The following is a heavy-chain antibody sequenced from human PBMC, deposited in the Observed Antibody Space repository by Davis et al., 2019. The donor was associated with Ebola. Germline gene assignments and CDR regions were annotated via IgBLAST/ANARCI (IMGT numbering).Heavy chain of an antibody. D-gene: IGHD6-6*01. CDR1: GGSISSRNYY. V-gene: IGHV4-39*07. CDR3: ARLSMAPRQPLFDY. J-gene: IGHJ4*02. Sequence: PSETLSPTCTVSGGSISSRNYYWGWIRQPPGKGLEWIGRIYYSGSTYYNPPLKSRVTISVDASKNQISLSLTSVTAADTAVYYCARLSMAPRQPLFDYWGQGTLVTVSS. CDR2: IYYSGST.